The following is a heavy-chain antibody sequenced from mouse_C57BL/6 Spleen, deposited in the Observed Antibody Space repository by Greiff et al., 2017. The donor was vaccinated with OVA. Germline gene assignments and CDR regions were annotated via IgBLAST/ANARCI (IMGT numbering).Heavy chain of an antibody. Sequence: DVKLVESEGGLVQPGSSMKLSCTASGFTFSDYYMAWVRQVPEKGLEWVANINYDGSSTYYLDPLKSRFIISRDNAKNILYLQMSSLKSEDTATYYCAREGDYDGFDYWGQGTTLTVSS. J-gene: IGHJ2*01. V-gene: IGHV5-16*01. CDR1: GFTFSDYY. CDR2: INYDGSST. D-gene: IGHD2-4*01. CDR3: AREGDYDGFDY.